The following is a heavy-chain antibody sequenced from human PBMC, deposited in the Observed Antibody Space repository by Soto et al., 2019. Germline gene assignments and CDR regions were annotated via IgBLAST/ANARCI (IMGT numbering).Heavy chain of an antibody. CDR3: ARDPPPPDY. CDR1: GYTFASYA. V-gene: IGHV1-18*01. CDR2: ISAYTGNT. J-gene: IGHJ4*02. Sequence: QGQLVQSGAEVKKPGASVKVSCKASGYTFASYAISWMRQAPGQGLEWMGWISAYTGNTNYAQKRQGRVTMTTDTSTSTAYMELSSLRSDDTAVYYCARDPPPPDYWGQGTLVTVSS.